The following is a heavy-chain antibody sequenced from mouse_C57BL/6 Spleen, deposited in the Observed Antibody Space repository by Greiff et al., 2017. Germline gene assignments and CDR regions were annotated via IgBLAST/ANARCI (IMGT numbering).Heavy chain of an antibody. V-gene: IGHV5-9-1*02. CDR3: TRDGYYVGYYAMDY. Sequence: EVHLVESGEGLVKPGGSLKLSCAASGFTFSSYAMSWVRQTPEKRLGWVAYISSGGDYIYYADTVKGPFTISRDNARNTLYLQMSSLKSEDTAMYYCTRDGYYVGYYAMDYWGQGTSVTVSS. J-gene: IGHJ4*01. D-gene: IGHD2-3*01. CDR1: GFTFSSYA. CDR2: ISSGGDYI.